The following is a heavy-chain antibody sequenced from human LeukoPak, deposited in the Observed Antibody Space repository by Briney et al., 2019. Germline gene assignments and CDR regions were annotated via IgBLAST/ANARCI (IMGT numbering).Heavy chain of an antibody. CDR1: GFTVSSNY. CDR3: ARDSYGDYSFDY. J-gene: IGHJ4*02. Sequence: GGSLRLSCAASGFTVSSNYMNWVRQAPGKGLEWVSYISSSSTIYYADSVKGRFTISRDNAKNSLYLQMNSLRAEDTAVYYCARDSYGDYSFDYWGQGTLVTVSS. V-gene: IGHV3-69-1*01. D-gene: IGHD4-17*01. CDR2: ISSSSTI.